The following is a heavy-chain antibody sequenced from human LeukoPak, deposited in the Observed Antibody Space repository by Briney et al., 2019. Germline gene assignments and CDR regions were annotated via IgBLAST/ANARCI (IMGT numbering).Heavy chain of an antibody. Sequence: GGSLRLSCAASGFTVSSYGIHWVRQAPGKGLEWVAVISYDGSNKYYADSVKGRFTISRDNSKNTLYLQMNGLRAEDTAVYYCAKAPSYYYDSSDYWGQGTLVTVSS. D-gene: IGHD3-22*01. CDR3: AKAPSYYYDSSDY. CDR2: ISYDGSNK. V-gene: IGHV3-30*18. CDR1: GFTVSSYG. J-gene: IGHJ4*02.